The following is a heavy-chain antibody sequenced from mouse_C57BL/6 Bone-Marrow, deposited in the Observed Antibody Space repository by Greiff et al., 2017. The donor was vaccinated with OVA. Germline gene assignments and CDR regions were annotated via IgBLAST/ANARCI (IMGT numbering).Heavy chain of an antibody. D-gene: IGHD2-2*01. Sequence: EVKLMESGGGLVKPGGSLKLSCAASGFTFSDYGMHWVRQAPEKGLEWVAYISSGSSTIYYADTVKGRFTISRDNAKNTLFLQMTSLRSEDTAMYYCARKVTHYYAMDYWGQGTSVTVSS. J-gene: IGHJ4*01. V-gene: IGHV5-17*01. CDR1: GFTFSDYG. CDR2: ISSGSSTI. CDR3: ARKVTHYYAMDY.